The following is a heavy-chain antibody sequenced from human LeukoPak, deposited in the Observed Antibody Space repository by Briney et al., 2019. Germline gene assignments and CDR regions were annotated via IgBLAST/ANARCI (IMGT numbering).Heavy chain of an antibody. D-gene: IGHD3-9*01. J-gene: IGHJ4*02. V-gene: IGHV7-4-1*02. CDR3: ARDDILTDPLDFDY. CDR2: INTNTGNP. CDR1: GYTFTNYA. Sequence: ASVKVSCKASGYTFTNYAMSWVRQAPGQGLEWMGWINTNTGNPTYAQGFTGRFAFSLDTSVSTAYLQINSLKAEDTAVYYCARDDILTDPLDFDYWGQGTLVTVSS.